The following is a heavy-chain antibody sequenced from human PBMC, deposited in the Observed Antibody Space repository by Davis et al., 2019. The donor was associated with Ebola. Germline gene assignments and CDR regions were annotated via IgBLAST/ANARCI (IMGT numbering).Heavy chain of an antibody. CDR3: ARDLGDIVGTSYYFDY. D-gene: IGHD5-12*01. J-gene: IGHJ4*02. CDR1: GYTFTDYY. Sequence: ASVKVSCKASGYTFTDYYMHWVRQAPGQGLEWMGWINPKSGGTKSAQKLQGWVTMTRDTSISTVYMELSRLSSDDTAVYYCARDLGDIVGTSYYFDYWGQGTLVTVSS. V-gene: IGHV1-2*04. CDR2: INPKSGGT.